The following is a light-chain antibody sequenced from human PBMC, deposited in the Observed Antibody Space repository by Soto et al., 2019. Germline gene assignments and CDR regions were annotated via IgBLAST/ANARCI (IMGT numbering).Light chain of an antibody. J-gene: IGKJ1*01. CDR1: QIISRR. Sequence: DIPLTQSASTLSASLGDRVTITWRASQIISRRLAWYQQKQGKAPKVLIWDDSTLQRGVPSRFSGSGYGTEFTLTISSLQPDDFATYYCQQYKIYSRTFGHGTKVDIK. CDR3: QQYKIYSRT. CDR2: DDS. V-gene: IGKV1-5*01.